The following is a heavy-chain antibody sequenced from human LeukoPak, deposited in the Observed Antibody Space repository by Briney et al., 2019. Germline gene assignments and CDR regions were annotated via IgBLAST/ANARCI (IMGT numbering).Heavy chain of an antibody. V-gene: IGHV4-34*01. CDR1: GGSFSGYY. Sequence: PSETLSLTCAVYGGSFSGYYWSWIRQPPGKGLEWIGEINHSGSTNYNPSLKSRVTISVDTSKNQFSLKLSSVTAADTAVYYCARVIAAAGSVWGRGTLVTVSS. CDR3: ARVIAAAGSV. D-gene: IGHD6-13*01. J-gene: IGHJ4*02. CDR2: INHSGST.